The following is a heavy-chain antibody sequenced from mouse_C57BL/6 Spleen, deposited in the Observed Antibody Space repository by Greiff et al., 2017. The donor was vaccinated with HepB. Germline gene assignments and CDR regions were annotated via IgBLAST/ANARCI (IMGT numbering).Heavy chain of an antibody. CDR3: TGDGNYEDY. D-gene: IGHD2-1*01. Sequence: EVKLMESGGGLVQPGGSMKLSCVASGFTFSNYWMNWVRQSPEKGLEWVAQIRLKSDNYATHYAESVKGRFTISRDDSKSSVYLQMNNLRAEDTGIYYCTGDGNYEDYWGQGTTLTVSS. V-gene: IGHV6-3*01. CDR1: GFTFSNYW. CDR2: IRLKSDNYAT. J-gene: IGHJ2*01.